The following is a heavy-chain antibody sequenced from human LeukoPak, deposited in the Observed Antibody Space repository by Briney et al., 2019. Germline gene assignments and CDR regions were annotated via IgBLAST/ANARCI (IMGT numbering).Heavy chain of an antibody. V-gene: IGHV4-39*01. CDR3: ARHRAVSVVGNFYFDY. CDR2: VYYSGST. CDR1: GGSISSGGYY. Sequence: SETLSLTCTVSGGSISSGGYYWSWIPQPPGKGLEWIGSVYYSGSTYYNPSLKSRVTISVDTSKNQFSLKLSSVTAADTAVYYCARHRAVSVVGNFYFDYWGQGTLVTVSS. D-gene: IGHD1-26*01. J-gene: IGHJ4*02.